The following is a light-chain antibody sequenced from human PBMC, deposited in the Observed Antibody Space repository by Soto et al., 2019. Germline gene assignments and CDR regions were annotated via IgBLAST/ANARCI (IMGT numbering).Light chain of an antibody. V-gene: IGLV2-8*01. CDR1: SSDLGAYDI. CDR2: EVT. J-gene: IGLJ1*01. Sequence: QSVLTQPPSASGSPGQSVTISCTGTSSDLGAYDIVSWYQQHPGKAPKLLIYEVTKRPSGVPDRFSGSKSGNTASLTASGLQAEDEAVYYCNSYTGSEFFVFGTGTKVTVL. CDR3: NSYTGSEFFV.